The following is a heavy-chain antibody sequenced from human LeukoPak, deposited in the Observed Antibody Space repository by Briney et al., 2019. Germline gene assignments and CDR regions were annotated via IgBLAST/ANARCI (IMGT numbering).Heavy chain of an antibody. CDR1: GFTVRSNY. CDR2: IYSGGST. Sequence: GGSLRLSCAASGFTVRSNYMSWVRQAPGKGLEWVSVIYSGGSTYYADSVKGRFTISRDNSKNTVYLQMNSLRAEDTAVYYCAREAGSSLRGLWYYYYMDVWAKGPRSPSP. CDR3: AREAGSSLRGLWYYYYMDV. J-gene: IGHJ6*03. D-gene: IGHD6-6*01. V-gene: IGHV3-53*01.